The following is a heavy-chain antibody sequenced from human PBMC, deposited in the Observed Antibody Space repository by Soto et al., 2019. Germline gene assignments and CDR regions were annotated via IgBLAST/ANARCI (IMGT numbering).Heavy chain of an antibody. CDR2: TYYRSKWST. Sequence: SETLSLTCAISGDSVSSKSAAWNWIRQSPSRGLEWLGRTYYRSKWSTDYAVSLKGRITVNPDTSKNQFSLHLNSVTPEDTAVYYCARALAGSYDFWSQGTLVTVSS. J-gene: IGHJ4*02. CDR1: GDSVSSKSAA. D-gene: IGHD1-26*01. V-gene: IGHV6-1*01. CDR3: ARALAGSYDF.